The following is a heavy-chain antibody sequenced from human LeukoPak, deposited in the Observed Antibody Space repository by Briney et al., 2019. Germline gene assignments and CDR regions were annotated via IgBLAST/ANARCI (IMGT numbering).Heavy chain of an antibody. Sequence: GESLKISCKGSEYNFTNSWIGWVRQMPGKGLEWMGIIYPGDSDTRYSPSFQGQVTISADKSISTAYLQWSSLKASDTAIYYCARRVDYRGDYWGQGTLVTVSS. CDR2: IYPGDSDT. CDR3: ARRVDYRGDY. J-gene: IGHJ4*02. CDR1: EYNFTNSW. V-gene: IGHV5-51*01. D-gene: IGHD4-23*01.